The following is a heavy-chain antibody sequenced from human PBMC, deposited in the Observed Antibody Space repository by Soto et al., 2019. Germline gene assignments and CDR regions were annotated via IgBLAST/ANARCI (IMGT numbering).Heavy chain of an antibody. CDR1: GGAISSGHYY. CDR2: IYYSGST. Sequence: SGTLSITCTVSGGAISSGHYYLSWIRQPPRKGLEWIGYIYYSGSTYYNPSLKSRVTISVDTSKNQFSLKLSSVTAADTAVYYCARATYDFWSGSLYYDYYGRDVCGQVSTVT. J-gene: IGHJ6*02. V-gene: IGHV4-30-4*01. D-gene: IGHD3-3*01. CDR3: ARATYDFWSGSLYYDYYGRDV.